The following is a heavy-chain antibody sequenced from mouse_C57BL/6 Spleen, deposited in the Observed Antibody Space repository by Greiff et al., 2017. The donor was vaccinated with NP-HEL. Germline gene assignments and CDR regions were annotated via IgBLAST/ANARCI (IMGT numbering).Heavy chain of an antibody. CDR2: ISGGGGNT. V-gene: IGHV5-9*01. CDR3: ARHDAYGSSGGFDY. J-gene: IGHJ2*01. CDR1: GFTFSSYT. Sequence: DVMLVESGGGLVKPGGSLKLSCAASGFTFSSYTMSWVRQTPEKRLEWVATISGGGGNTYYPDSVKGRFTLTRDNAKNTMYLQMSRWRSEDTACDDCARHDAYGSSGGFDYWGQGTTLTVSS. D-gene: IGHD1-1*01.